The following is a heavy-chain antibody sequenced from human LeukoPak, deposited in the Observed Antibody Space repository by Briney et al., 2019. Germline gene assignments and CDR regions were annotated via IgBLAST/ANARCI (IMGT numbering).Heavy chain of an antibody. CDR3: ARDAGATTPSPDY. CDR2: INPIGGST. CDR1: GYTFTSYY. D-gene: IGHD1-26*01. Sequence: ASVKVSCKASGYTFTSYYMHWVRQAPGQGLAWMGIINPIGGSTSYAQKSQGRVTMTRDTSTSTVYMELSSLRSEDTAVYYCARDAGATTPSPDYWGQGTLVTVSS. V-gene: IGHV1-46*01. J-gene: IGHJ4*02.